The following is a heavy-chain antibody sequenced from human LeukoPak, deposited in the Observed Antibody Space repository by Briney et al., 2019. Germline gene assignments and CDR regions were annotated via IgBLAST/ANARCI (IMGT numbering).Heavy chain of an antibody. CDR1: GFTFRSYA. V-gene: IGHV3-23*01. CDR2: LSESGDRT. CDR3: AKEVYYDTSGYYSNDF. Sequence: PGGSLRLSCAASGFTFRSYAMTWVRQAPGKGLEWVSALSESGDRTYYADSVKGRFTISRDNSKNTLYLQMNSLRAEDTAVYYCAKEVYYDTSGYYSNDFWGQGTLVSVSS. J-gene: IGHJ4*02. D-gene: IGHD3-22*01.